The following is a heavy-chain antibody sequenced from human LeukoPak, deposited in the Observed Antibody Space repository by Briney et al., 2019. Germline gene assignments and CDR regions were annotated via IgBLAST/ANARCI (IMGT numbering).Heavy chain of an antibody. J-gene: IGHJ6*03. CDR1: GYTFTSYG. Sequence: ASVKVSCKASGYTFTSYGISWVRQAPGQGLEWMGWISAYNGNTNYAQKLQGRVTMTTDTSTSTAYMELRSLRSDDTAVYYCARVGYYDSSGYPHNYYYMDVWGKGTTVTISS. D-gene: IGHD3-22*01. V-gene: IGHV1-18*01. CDR2: ISAYNGNT. CDR3: ARVGYYDSSGYPHNYYYMDV.